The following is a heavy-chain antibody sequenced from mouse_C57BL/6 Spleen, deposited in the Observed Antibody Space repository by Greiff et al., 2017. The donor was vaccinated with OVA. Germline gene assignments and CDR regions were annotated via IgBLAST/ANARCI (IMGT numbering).Heavy chain of an antibody. CDR3: AIYYSNYGGYYAMDY. V-gene: IGHV1-82*01. Sequence: LVESGPELVKPGASVKISCKASGYAFSSSWMNWVKQRPGKGLEWIGRIYPGDGDTNYNGKFKGKATLTADKSSSTAYMQLSSLTSEDSAVYFCAIYYSNYGGYYAMDYWGQGTSVTVSS. CDR2: IYPGDGDT. D-gene: IGHD2-5*01. CDR1: GYAFSSSW. J-gene: IGHJ4*01.